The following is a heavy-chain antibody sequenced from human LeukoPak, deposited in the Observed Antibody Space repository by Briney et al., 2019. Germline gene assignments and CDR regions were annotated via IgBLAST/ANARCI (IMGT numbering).Heavy chain of an antibody. J-gene: IGHJ4*02. D-gene: IGHD3-3*01. V-gene: IGHV3-30*01. CDR3: ARDTGYDFWSGYFGY. Sequence: GRSLRLSCAASGFTFSSYAMHWVRQAPGKGLEWVAVISYDGSNKYYADSVKGRFTISRDNSKNTLYLQMNSLRAEDMAVYYCARDTGYDFWSGYFGYWGQGTLVTVSS. CDR2: ISYDGSNK. CDR1: GFTFSSYA.